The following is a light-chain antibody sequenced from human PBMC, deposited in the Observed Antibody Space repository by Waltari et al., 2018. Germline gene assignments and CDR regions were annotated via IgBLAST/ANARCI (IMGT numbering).Light chain of an antibody. CDR3: SSKTSSSTVV. CDR2: DVS. J-gene: IGLJ2*01. Sequence: QSALTQPASVSGSPGQSITISCTGTSSDVGGYDCVSWYHHHPGKAPKLLVFDVSNRPSGASNRLAGSQYGNTASLTIAGLQAGDEADYYCSSKTSSSTVVFGGGTKLTVL. CDR1: SSDVGGYDC. V-gene: IGLV2-14*03.